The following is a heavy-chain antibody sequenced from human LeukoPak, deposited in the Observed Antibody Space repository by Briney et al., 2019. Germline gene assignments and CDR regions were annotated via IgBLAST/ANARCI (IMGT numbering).Heavy chain of an antibody. CDR2: ISSSSSTI. J-gene: IGHJ4*02. CDR3: ARAPVYVRLGSQDGY. D-gene: IGHD3-16*01. V-gene: IGHV3-48*04. Sequence: GGSLRLSCAASGFTFSSYSMNWVRQAPGKGLEWVSYISSSSSTIYFADSVKGRFTISRDNAKNSLYLQMNSLRAEDTAVYYCARAPVYVRLGSQDGYWGQGTLVTVSS. CDR1: GFTFSSYS.